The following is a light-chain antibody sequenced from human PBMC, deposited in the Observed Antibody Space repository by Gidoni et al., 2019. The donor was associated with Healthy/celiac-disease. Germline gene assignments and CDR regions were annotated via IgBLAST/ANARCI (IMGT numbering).Light chain of an antibody. J-gene: IGLJ2*01. Sequence: QSALTQPASVSGSPGQAITISCTGTSSDVGGYNYVSWYQQHPGKAPKLMIYDVSNRPSGVSTRFSGSMSGNTASLTISGLQAEDEADYSCSSYTSSSTLVFGGGTKLTVL. V-gene: IGLV2-14*01. CDR1: SSDVGGYNY. CDR3: SSYTSSSTLV. CDR2: DVS.